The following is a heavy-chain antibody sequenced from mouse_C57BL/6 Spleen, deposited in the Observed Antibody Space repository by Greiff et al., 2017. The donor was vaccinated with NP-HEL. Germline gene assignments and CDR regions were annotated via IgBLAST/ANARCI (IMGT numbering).Heavy chain of an antibody. CDR3: ARPYYSSSYFDY. CDR1: GYTFTSYW. CDR2: IDPSDSYT. J-gene: IGHJ2*01. D-gene: IGHD1-1*01. V-gene: IGHV1-50*01. Sequence: QVQLQQPGAELVKPGASVKLSCKASGYTFTSYWMQWVKQRPGQGLEWIGEIDPSDSYTNYNQKFKGKATVTVDTSSSTAYMQLSSLTSEDSAVYYCARPYYSSSYFDYWGQGTTLTVSS.